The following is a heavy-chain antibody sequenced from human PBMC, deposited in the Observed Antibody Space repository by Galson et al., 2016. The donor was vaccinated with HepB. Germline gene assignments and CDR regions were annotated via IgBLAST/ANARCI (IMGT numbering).Heavy chain of an antibody. J-gene: IGHJ6*02. CDR1: ENTFNNYF. CDR2: INPSDDNT. Sequence: SVKVSCKASENTFNNYFIHWVRQAPGQGLEWMGIINPSDDNTRYAQKFQGRVTMTRDTSTNIVYMELSSLRSEDTAVYYCARARAAAAGMVDGMDVWGQGTTVTVSS. D-gene: IGHD6-13*01. V-gene: IGHV1-46*02. CDR3: ARARAAAAGMVDGMDV.